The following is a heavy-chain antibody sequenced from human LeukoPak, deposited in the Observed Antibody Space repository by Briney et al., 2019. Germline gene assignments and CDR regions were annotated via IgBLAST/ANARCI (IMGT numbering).Heavy chain of an antibody. CDR1: GFSLSTSGMC. CDR3: ARIVLRGDAFDY. Sequence: SGPTLVNPTQTLTLTCTFSGFSLSTSGMCVSWIRRPPGKALEWLARIDWDDDKYYSTSLKTRLTISKDTSKNQVVLTMTNMDPVDTATYYCARIVLRGDAFDYWGQGTLVTVSS. D-gene: IGHD3-10*01. CDR2: IDWDDDK. J-gene: IGHJ4*02. V-gene: IGHV2-70*11.